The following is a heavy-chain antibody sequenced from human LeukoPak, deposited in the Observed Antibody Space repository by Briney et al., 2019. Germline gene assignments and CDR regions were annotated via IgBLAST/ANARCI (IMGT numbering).Heavy chain of an antibody. CDR1: GFTFSSSN. V-gene: IGHV3-21*01. CDR3: ARVSGYYYYMDV. Sequence: GGSLRLSCAASGFTFSSSNMNWVRQAPGKGLEWVSSISSSSSYIYYADSVKGRFTISRDNAKNSLYLQMNSLRAEDTAVYYCARVSGYYYYMDVWGKGTTVTVSS. CDR2: ISSSSSYI. J-gene: IGHJ6*03.